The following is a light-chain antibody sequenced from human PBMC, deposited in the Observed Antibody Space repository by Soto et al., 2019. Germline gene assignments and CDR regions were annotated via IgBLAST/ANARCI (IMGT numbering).Light chain of an antibody. CDR2: GNN. J-gene: IGLJ2*01. Sequence: QSVLTQPPSASGTPGQRVIISCSGSGSSIGTNTVNWYRQLPGTAPKLLIYGNNQRPSGAPDRFSGSKSGTSASLAISGLQSEDEADYYCAAWDGSLNNVLFGGGTKLTV. CDR3: AAWDGSLNNVL. CDR1: GSSIGTNT. V-gene: IGLV1-44*01.